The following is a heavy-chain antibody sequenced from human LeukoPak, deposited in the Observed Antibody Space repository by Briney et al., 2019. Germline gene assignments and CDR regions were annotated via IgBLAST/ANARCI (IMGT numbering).Heavy chain of an antibody. CDR3: AKGRGSWPCYFDY. CDR2: SRNEGHSYST. CDR1: GLTYSDHY. V-gene: IGHV3-72*01. J-gene: IGHJ4*02. Sequence: GGSLRLSCAVSGLTYSDHYMDWVRQAPGKGLEWIGRSRNEGHSYSTDFAASVRGRAALSRDHSRDSLYLQINSLRTDDTAVYYCAKGRGSWPCYFDYWGQGTLVTVSS. D-gene: IGHD6-13*01.